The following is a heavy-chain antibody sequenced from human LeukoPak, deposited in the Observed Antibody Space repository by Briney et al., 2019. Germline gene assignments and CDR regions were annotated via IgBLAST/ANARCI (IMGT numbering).Heavy chain of an antibody. CDR2: IWYDGSNK. J-gene: IGHJ5*02. CDR1: GFTFSSYG. Sequence: PGGSLRLSCAASGFTFSSYGMHWVRQAPGKGLEWVAVIWYDGSNKYYADSVKGRFTISRDNSKNTLYLQMNSLRAEDTAVYYCAREGNDDHYNWFDPWGQGTLVTVSS. V-gene: IGHV3-33*01. D-gene: IGHD1-1*01. CDR3: AREGNDDHYNWFDP.